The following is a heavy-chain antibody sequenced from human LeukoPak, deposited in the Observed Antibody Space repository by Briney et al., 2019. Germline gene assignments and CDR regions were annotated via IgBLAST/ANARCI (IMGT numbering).Heavy chain of an antibody. CDR2: INTNTGNP. J-gene: IGHJ5*02. CDR3: ARDICSVVVAARGYNWFDP. Sequence: ASVTVSCKSSGYTFTAYGLCWLRQAPGQGLEWMGWINTNTGNPTYAQGFTGRFVFSLDTSVSTAYLQISSLKAEDTAVYYCARDICSVVVAARGYNWFDPWGQGTLVTVSS. CDR1: GYTFTAYG. D-gene: IGHD2-15*01. V-gene: IGHV7-4-1*02.